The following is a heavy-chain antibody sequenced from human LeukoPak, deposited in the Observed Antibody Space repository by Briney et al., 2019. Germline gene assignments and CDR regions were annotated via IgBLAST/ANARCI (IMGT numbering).Heavy chain of an antibody. D-gene: IGHD5-18*01. CDR3: VKEGDPAMNDGLY. V-gene: IGHV3-30*18. CDR1: GFTFNNYG. Sequence: GGSLRLSCAASGFTFNNYGMHWVRQAPGKGLEWVAVVSIDGRHKFYGDSVKGRFTISRDNSKNMQYLQMNSLRAEDTAEYYCVKEGDPAMNDGLYWGQGTLVTVSS. J-gene: IGHJ4*02. CDR2: VSIDGRHK.